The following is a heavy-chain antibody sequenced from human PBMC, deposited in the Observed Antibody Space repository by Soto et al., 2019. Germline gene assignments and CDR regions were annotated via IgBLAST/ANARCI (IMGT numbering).Heavy chain of an antibody. V-gene: IGHV2-5*02. CDR1: GFSLSTSGVG. D-gene: IGHD2-15*01. Sequence: QITLKESGPALVKPTQTLTLTCTFSGFSLSTSGVGVAWIRQPPGKALEWLALIYWDDDKRYRPSLESRLTITKDTSITLVVLTMTNMDSVDTATYFCAYLPCSGGSCYWFSFSGMDVWGQGTTVTVSS. J-gene: IGHJ6*02. CDR2: IYWDDDK. CDR3: AYLPCSGGSCYWFSFSGMDV.